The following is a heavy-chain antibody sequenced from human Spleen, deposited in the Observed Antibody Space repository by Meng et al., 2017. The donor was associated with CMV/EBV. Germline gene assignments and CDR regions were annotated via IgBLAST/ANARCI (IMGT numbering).Heavy chain of an antibody. CDR1: TFSSHG. D-gene: IGHD3-16*01. J-gene: IGHJ5*02. CDR3: VKGTYGNLRAPALNWFDP. Sequence: TFSSHGMHWVRQAPGKGLEWVAFVRYDGNNKYYVDSVKGRFSISRDNSKNTLYLQMNSLSAEDTAVYYCVKGTYGNLRAPALNWFDPWGQGTLVTVSS. CDR2: VRYDGNNK. V-gene: IGHV3-30*02.